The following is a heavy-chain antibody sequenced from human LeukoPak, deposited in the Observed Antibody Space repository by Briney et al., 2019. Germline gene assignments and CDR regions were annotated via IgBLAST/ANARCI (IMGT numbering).Heavy chain of an antibody. CDR3: AKDVGSAIVVVTAFDY. Sequence: GGSLRLSCAASGFTFSSYGMHWVRQAPGKGLEWVAVIWYDGSNKYYADSVKGRFTISRDNSKNTLYLQMNSLRAEDTAVYYCAKDVGSAIVVVTAFDYWGQGTLVTVSS. J-gene: IGHJ4*02. V-gene: IGHV3-30*02. D-gene: IGHD2-21*02. CDR1: GFTFSSYG. CDR2: IWYDGSNK.